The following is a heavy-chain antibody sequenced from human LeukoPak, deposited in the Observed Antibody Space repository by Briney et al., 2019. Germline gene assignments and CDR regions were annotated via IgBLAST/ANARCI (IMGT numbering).Heavy chain of an antibody. CDR3: TSSYSKGEDWFDP. V-gene: IGHV3-73*01. Sequence: PGGSLRLSCAASGFTFSGSAMHWVRQASGKGLEWVGRIRSKANSYATAYAASVKGRFTISRDDSKNTAYLQMNSLKTEDTAVYYCTSSYSKGEDWFDPWGQGTLVTVSS. CDR2: IRSKANSYAT. J-gene: IGHJ5*02. CDR1: GFTFSGSA. D-gene: IGHD6-13*01.